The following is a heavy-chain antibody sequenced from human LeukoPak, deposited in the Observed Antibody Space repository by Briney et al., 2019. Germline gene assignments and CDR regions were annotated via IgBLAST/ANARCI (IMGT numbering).Heavy chain of an antibody. CDR2: IYYSGST. J-gene: IGHJ4*02. CDR1: GGSISSGGYY. Sequence: PSETLSLTCTVSGGSISSGGYYWTWIRQPPGKGLEWIGYIYYSGSTNYNPSLKSRVTISVDTSKNQFSLKLSSVTAADTAVYYCARGRRWFGEFGYYFDYWGQGTLVTVSS. CDR3: ARGRRWFGEFGYYFDY. V-gene: IGHV4-61*08. D-gene: IGHD3-10*01.